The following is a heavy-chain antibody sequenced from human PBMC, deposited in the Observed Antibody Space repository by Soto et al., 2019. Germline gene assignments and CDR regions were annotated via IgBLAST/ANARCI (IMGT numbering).Heavy chain of an antibody. J-gene: IGHJ4*02. CDR1: GYTITRNILY. CDR3: ASQHYYDSSGYYVVY. V-gene: IGHV4-39*01. CDR2: IHYSGST. Sequence: SEALSVTCTVSGYTITRNILYWGCIRPPPGKGLEWIGNIHYSGSTYYDSSLKSRVTISVDTSKNQFSLKLSSVTAADTAVYYCASQHYYDSSGYYVVYWGQGTLVTVS. D-gene: IGHD3-22*01.